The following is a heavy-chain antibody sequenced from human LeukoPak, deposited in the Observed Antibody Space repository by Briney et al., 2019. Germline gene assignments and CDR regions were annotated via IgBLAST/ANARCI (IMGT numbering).Heavy chain of an antibody. CDR1: GDSICSHY. Sequence: SETLSLTFSVSGDSICSHYWSWVPQPRGRGLQWFGYIFYSGTTHYNPSLRSRVTVSTDTSKKLVVLRLTSVAAAEPAVYFCARTGDYSRSTGGWFDPWGQGILVTVSS. CDR2: IFYSGTT. CDR3: ARTGDYSRSTGGWFDP. V-gene: IGHV4-59*11. D-gene: IGHD5/OR15-5a*01. J-gene: IGHJ5*02.